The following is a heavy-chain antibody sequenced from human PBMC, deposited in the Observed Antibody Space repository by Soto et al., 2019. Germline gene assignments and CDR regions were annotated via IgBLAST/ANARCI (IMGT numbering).Heavy chain of an antibody. CDR1: GFTFSSYA. Sequence: EVQLLESGGGLVQPGGSLRLSCAASGFTFSSYAMSWVRQAPGKGLEWVSAISGSGGSTYYADSVKGRFTISRDNSKNTLYLQMNSLRAEDTAVYYCAKWPPNCSGCSCYSGADYWGQGTLVTVSS. V-gene: IGHV3-23*01. J-gene: IGHJ4*02. CDR3: AKWPPNCSGCSCYSGADY. CDR2: ISGSGGST. D-gene: IGHD2-15*01.